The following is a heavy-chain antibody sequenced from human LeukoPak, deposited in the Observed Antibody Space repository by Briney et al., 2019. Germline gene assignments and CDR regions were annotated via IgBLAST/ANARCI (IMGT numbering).Heavy chain of an antibody. J-gene: IGHJ1*01. D-gene: IGHD6-19*01. CDR3: ARARSSSGWYGNFQH. V-gene: IGHV4-59*01. Sequence: SETLSLTCTVSGGSISSYYWSWIRQPPGKGLEWIGYIYYSGSINYNPSLKSRVTISVDTSKNQFSLKLSSVTAADTAVYYCARARSSSGWYGNFQHWGQGTLVTVSS. CDR2: IYYSGSI. CDR1: GGSISSYY.